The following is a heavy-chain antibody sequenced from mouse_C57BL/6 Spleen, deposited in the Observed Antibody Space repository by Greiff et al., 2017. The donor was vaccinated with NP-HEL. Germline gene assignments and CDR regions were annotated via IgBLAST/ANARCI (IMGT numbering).Heavy chain of an antibody. Sequence: QVQLQQSGPELVKPGASVKISCKASGYAFSSSWMNWVKQRPGKGLEWIGRIYPGDGDTNYNGKFKGKATLTADKSSSTAYMQLSSLTSEDSAVYFCARLPLNYDPGDYWGQGTSVTVSS. V-gene: IGHV1-82*01. CDR3: ARLPLNYDPGDY. J-gene: IGHJ4*01. CDR1: GYAFSSSW. D-gene: IGHD2-4*01. CDR2: IYPGDGDT.